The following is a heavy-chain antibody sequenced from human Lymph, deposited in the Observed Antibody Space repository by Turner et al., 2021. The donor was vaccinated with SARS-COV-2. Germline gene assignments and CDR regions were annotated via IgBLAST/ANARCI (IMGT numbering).Heavy chain of an antibody. D-gene: IGHD6-19*01. CDR3: ARCSPKGWYVPVFDY. CDR2: IYYSGST. V-gene: IGHV4-39*01. J-gene: IGHJ4*02. CDR1: GGSISSSSYY. Sequence: QLQLQESGPGLVKPSETLSLTCTVSGGSISSSSYYWGWIRQPPGKGLEWFGNIYYSGSTYYNPSLKSRVTISVDTSKNQFSLKLSSVTAADTAVFYCARCSPKGWYVPVFDYWGQGTLVTVSS.